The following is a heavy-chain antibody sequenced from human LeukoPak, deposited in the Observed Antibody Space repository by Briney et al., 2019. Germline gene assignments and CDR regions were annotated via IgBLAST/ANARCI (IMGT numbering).Heavy chain of an antibody. CDR2: IAEDETLK. V-gene: IGHV3-7*01. CDR1: GFTFSGYW. D-gene: IGHD6-13*01. J-gene: IGHJ3*02. Sequence: GGSLRLSCAASGFTFSGYWMTWVRQAPGKGLEWVANIAEDETLKYYVDSVKGRFTIPRDNAKNSPYLQMSNLRAEDTAVYYCARDSTPATSSIWYDAIDIWGQGTMVTVSS. CDR3: ARDSTPATSSIWYDAIDI.